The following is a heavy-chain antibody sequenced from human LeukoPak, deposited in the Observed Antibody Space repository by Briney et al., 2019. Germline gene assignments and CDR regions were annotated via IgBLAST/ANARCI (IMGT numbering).Heavy chain of an antibody. CDR3: ARDRVGYFDY. CDR2: ISSSSSTI. CDR1: GFTFSSYS. J-gene: IGHJ4*02. V-gene: IGHV3-48*01. Sequence: PGGSLRLSCAASGFTFSSYSMNWVRQAPGKGLEWVSYISSSSSTIYYAGSVKGRFTISRDNAKNSLFLQMNSLRAEDTAVYYCARDRVGYFDYWGQGTLVTVSS. D-gene: IGHD1-26*01.